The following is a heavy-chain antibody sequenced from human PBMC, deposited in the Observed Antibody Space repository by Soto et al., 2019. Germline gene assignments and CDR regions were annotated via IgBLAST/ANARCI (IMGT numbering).Heavy chain of an antibody. CDR3: ARVQSYYYDSSGASPLDY. CDR1: GLTFSSYA. Sequence: GGSLRLSCAASGLTFSSYAMHWVRQAPGKGLEWVAVISYDGSNKYYADSVKGRFTISRDNSKNTLYLQMNSLRAEDTAVYYCARVQSYYYDSSGASPLDYWGQGTLVTVSS. V-gene: IGHV3-30-3*01. J-gene: IGHJ4*02. D-gene: IGHD3-22*01. CDR2: ISYDGSNK.